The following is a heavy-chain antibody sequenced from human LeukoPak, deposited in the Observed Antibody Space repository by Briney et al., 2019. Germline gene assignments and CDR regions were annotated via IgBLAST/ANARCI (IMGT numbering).Heavy chain of an antibody. CDR2: IYHSGST. J-gene: IGHJ6*03. Sequence: PSETLSLTCTVSGGSISSGGYYWSWIRQPPGKGLEWIGYIYHSGSTYYNPSLKSRVTISVDRSKNQFSLKLSSVTAADTAVYYCARRAWVAAAVPTRRWYYYMDVWGKGTTVTVSS. CDR3: ARRAWVAAAVPTRRWYYYMDV. CDR1: GGSISSGGYY. D-gene: IGHD6-13*01. V-gene: IGHV4-30-2*01.